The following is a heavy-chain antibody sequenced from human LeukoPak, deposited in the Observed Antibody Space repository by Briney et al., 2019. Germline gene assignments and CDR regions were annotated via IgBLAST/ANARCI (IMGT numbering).Heavy chain of an antibody. D-gene: IGHD3-10*01. CDR2: ISTSSTYI. V-gene: IGHV3-21*01. J-gene: IGHJ4*02. CDR1: GFTFSSYN. CDR3: ARDLSYYDSGSQSG. Sequence: PGGSLRLSCAASGFTFSSYNMNWVRQAPGRGLEWVSSISTSSTYIYYTDSVKGRFTISRDNAKNSLYLQMNSLRAEDTAVYYCARDLSYYDSGSQSGWGQGTLVTVSS.